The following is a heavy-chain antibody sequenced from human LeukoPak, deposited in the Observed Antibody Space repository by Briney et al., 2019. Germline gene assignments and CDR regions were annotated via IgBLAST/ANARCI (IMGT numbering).Heavy chain of an antibody. D-gene: IGHD5-18*01. CDR2: IWFDGSNK. J-gene: IGHJ1*01. V-gene: IGHV3-33*08. Sequence: PGRSLRLSCAASGFTFSDYNMHWVRQAPGKGLEWVAVIWFDGSNKYYADSVKGRFTISRDNSKNTLYLQMNSLRAEDTAVYYCARGGGYSYGEYFQHWGQGTLVTVSS. CDR1: GFTFSDYN. CDR3: ARGGGYSYGEYFQH.